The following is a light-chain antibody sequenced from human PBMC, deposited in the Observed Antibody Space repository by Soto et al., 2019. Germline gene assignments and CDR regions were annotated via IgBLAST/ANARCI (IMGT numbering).Light chain of an antibody. V-gene: IGLV2-14*01. CDR1: SGDIGGYNS. CDR2: EVV. Sequence: QSVLPQPASVSGSPGQSITISCTGTSGDIGGYNSVSWYQRHPGKAPKLLIYEVVKRPSGVSNRFSGSKSGNTASLTISGLQADDEADYYCSSFTSSSTWVFGGGTKLTVL. J-gene: IGLJ3*02. CDR3: SSFTSSSTWV.